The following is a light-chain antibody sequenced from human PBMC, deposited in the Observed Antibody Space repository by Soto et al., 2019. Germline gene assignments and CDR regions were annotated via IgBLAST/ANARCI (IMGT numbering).Light chain of an antibody. Sequence: EGLLTQSPGARALSPGGVCTRSCRSSQSVSSSYLAWYQQKPGQAPRLLIYGASTRATGIADRFSGSGSGTDFTLTISSLQPEDFATYYCQQSYSTPITFGQGTRLEI. CDR1: QSVSSSY. V-gene: IGKV3-20*01. CDR2: GAS. CDR3: QQSYSTPIT. J-gene: IGKJ5*01.